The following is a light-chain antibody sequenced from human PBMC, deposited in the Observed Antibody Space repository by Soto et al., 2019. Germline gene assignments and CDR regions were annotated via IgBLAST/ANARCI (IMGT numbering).Light chain of an antibody. CDR2: TSS. CDR1: QSVAKY. V-gene: IGKV1-39*01. CDR3: QQSYSTPWT. Sequence: DIQMTQSPSTLPASVGDRVTITCRATQSVAKYVNWYQQKPGQAPNLLIYTSSNLQSGVPSRFTGSGFATDFTLTISSLQPEDFASYYCQQSYSTPWTFGQGTKVDIK. J-gene: IGKJ1*01.